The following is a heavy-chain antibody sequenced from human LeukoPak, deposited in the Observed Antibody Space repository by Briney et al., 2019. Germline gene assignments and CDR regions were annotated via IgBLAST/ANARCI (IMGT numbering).Heavy chain of an antibody. Sequence: QPGRSLRLSCAASGFTFDDYAMHWVRQAPGKGLEWVSGISWNSGSIGYADSVKGRFTISRDNAKNSLYLQMNSLRAEDTALYYGAKEIDWYFDLWGRGTLVTVSS. CDR1: GFTFDDYA. CDR3: AKEIDWYFDL. CDR2: ISWNSGSI. J-gene: IGHJ2*01. V-gene: IGHV3-9*01.